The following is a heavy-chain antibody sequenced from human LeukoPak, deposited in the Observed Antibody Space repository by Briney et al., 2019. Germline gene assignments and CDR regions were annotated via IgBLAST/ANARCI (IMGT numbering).Heavy chain of an antibody. Sequence: SETLSLTCTVSGGSISSYYWSWLRQPPGKGLEWIGYIYYSGSTNYNPSLKSRVTISVDTSKNQFSLKLSSVTAADTAVYYCARSVYYYDSSGYYLHDDYWGQGTLVTVSS. CDR2: IYYSGST. D-gene: IGHD3-22*01. CDR3: ARSVYYYDSSGYYLHDDY. V-gene: IGHV4-59*01. CDR1: GGSISSYY. J-gene: IGHJ4*02.